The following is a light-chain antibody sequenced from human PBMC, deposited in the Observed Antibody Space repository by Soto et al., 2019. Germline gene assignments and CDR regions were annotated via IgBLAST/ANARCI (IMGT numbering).Light chain of an antibody. CDR3: QQRNNWPLT. CDR1: QSISSY. V-gene: IGKV3-11*01. CDR2: DAS. J-gene: IGKJ4*01. Sequence: EIVLTQSPATLSLSPGERATLSCRASQSISSYLAWYQHRPGQSPRLLIYDASNRATGIPARFSGSGSGTDFTLTISSLDPEDCAVYYCQQRNNWPLTFGGGTKVEIK.